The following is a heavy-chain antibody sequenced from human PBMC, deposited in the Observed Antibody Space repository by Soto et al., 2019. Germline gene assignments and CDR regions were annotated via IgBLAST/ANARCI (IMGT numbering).Heavy chain of an antibody. D-gene: IGHD1-1*01. CDR1: GFDFSDYR. CDR3: AKIISQGTGDAFHV. V-gene: IGHV3-30*18. CDR2: ISQDGTEK. Sequence: QVLLVESGGGVVQPGRSLRLSCAASGFDFSDYRMHWVRQAPGTGLEWVGAISQDGTEKFYGESTLGRFTISRNNSERTLSLQMDSLRPEDTAVYFCAKIISQGTGDAFHVWGQGTKVTVSS. J-gene: IGHJ3*01.